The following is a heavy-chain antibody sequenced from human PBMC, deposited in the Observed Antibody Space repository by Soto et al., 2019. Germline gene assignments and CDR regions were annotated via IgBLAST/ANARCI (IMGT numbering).Heavy chain of an antibody. J-gene: IGHJ4*02. D-gene: IGHD6-19*01. V-gene: IGHV3-23*01. Sequence: EVQLLESGGGLVQPGGSLRLSCAASGFVFSNYAMNWVRQAPGKGLEWVSGVSADGGMTSYADSVKGRFTISRDSSKNTVSLQMNNLRAEDMAVYYCAKTLAVATFLPFDYWGQGTLVTVSS. CDR3: AKTLAVATFLPFDY. CDR2: VSADGGMT. CDR1: GFVFSNYA.